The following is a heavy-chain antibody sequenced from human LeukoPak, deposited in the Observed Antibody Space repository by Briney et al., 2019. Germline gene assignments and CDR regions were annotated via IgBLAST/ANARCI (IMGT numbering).Heavy chain of an antibody. V-gene: IGHV4-39*01. CDR2: IYYTGST. D-gene: IGHD3-22*01. CDR1: GFTVSSNY. CDR3: ARRPDSSGWNRWFDP. J-gene: IGHJ5*02. Sequence: GSLRLSCAASGFTVSSNYMSWVRQPPGKGLEWIGSIYYTGSTYYNPSLKSRVTVYVDTSKNQFSLKLTSVTAADTAVYYCARRPDSSGWNRWFDPWGQGTLVTVSS.